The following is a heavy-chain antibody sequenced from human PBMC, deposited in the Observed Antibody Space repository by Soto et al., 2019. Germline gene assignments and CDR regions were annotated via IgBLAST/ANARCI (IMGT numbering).Heavy chain of an antibody. J-gene: IGHJ4*02. D-gene: IGHD2-21*01. CDR1: GGSFSDYY. Sequence: QVQLQQWGAGPLKPSETLSLTCAVYGGSFSDYYWCWIRQPPGKGLEWIGEINHSGSANYNPSLKSRVTISVDTSKNQCSLKLSSVTAADTAVYYCACDLAGSLPYWGQGTLVTVSS. CDR3: ACDLAGSLPY. V-gene: IGHV4-34*01. CDR2: INHSGSA.